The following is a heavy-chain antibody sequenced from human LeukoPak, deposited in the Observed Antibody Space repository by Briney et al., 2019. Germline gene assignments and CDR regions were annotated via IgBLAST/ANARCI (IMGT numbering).Heavy chain of an antibody. J-gene: IGHJ6*02. D-gene: IGHD5-12*01. CDR2: INHSGST. V-gene: IGHV4-34*01. CDR3: ARAWLGMDV. Sequence: PSETLSLTCAVYSGSFSGYYWSWIRQPPGKGLEWIGEINHSGSTNYNPSLKSRVTISVDTSKNQFSLKLSSVTAADTAVYYCARAWLGMDVWGQGTTVTVSS. CDR1: SGSFSGYY.